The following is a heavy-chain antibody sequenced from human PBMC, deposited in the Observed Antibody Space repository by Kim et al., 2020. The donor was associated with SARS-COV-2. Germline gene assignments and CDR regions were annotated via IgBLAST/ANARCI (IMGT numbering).Heavy chain of an antibody. J-gene: IGHJ6*03. CDR1: GFTFSSYS. Sequence: GGSLRLSCAASGFTFSSYSMNWVRQAPGKGLERVSSISSSSSYIYYADSVKGRFTISRDNAKNSLYLQMNSLRAEDTAVYYCARAPGCSSISCYSYYYYYMDVWGKGTTVTVSS. CDR3: ARAPGCSSISCYSYYYYYMDV. D-gene: IGHD2-2*01. V-gene: IGHV3-21*01. CDR2: ISSSSSYI.